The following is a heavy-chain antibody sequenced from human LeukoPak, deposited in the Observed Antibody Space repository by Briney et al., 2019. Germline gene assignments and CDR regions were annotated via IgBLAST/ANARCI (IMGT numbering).Heavy chain of an antibody. J-gene: IGHJ3*02. V-gene: IGHV4-34*01. CDR3: ARPIWSRKHTSGAFDI. CDR1: GGPFSGYY. CDR2: INHRGST. Sequence: PSETLSLTCAVYGGPFSGYYWSWIRQPPGKGLQWIGEINHRGSTTYNPSPKRRVTISFSTSKNQSSPMLSSVTAAEKAVYYCARPIWSRKHTSGAFDIWGQGTMVTVSS. D-gene: IGHD3-10*01.